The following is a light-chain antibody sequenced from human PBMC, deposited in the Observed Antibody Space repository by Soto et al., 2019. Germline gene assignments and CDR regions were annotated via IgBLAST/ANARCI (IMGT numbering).Light chain of an antibody. V-gene: IGLV2-23*02. Sequence: QSALTQPASVSGSPGQSITISCTGTSSDVGSYNLVSWYQQHPGKAPKLIIYEVSKRPSVVSNRFSGSKSGNTAFLTISGLQAEDEADYYCCSCAGTSTLVFGGGTKLTVL. CDR3: CSCAGTSTLV. CDR1: SSDVGSYNL. J-gene: IGLJ2*01. CDR2: EVS.